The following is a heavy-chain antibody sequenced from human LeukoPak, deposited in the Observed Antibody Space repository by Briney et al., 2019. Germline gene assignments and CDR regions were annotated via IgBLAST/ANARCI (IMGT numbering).Heavy chain of an antibody. CDR3: ARDPEYYYDSSGTYYFDY. Sequence: ASVKVSCKASGYTFTSYGISWVRQAPGQGLEWMGWISAYNGNTNYAQKLQGRVTMTTDTSTSTAYMELRSLRSEDTAVYYCARDPEYYYDSSGTYYFDYWGQGTLVTVSS. D-gene: IGHD3-22*01. V-gene: IGHV1-18*01. CDR1: GYTFTSYG. CDR2: ISAYNGNT. J-gene: IGHJ4*02.